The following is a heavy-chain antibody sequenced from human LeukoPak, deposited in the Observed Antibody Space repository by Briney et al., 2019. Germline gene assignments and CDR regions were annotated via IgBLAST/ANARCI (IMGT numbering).Heavy chain of an antibody. Sequence: ASVKVSCKTSGYTFSNYGMHWVRQAPRQSLEWMGWINTGNGNTKSSQKFQDRVTLTRGTSASTAYMELNSLSSEDTAVYYCARVPLDDASRHYYPHWGQGTLVTVSS. CDR3: ARVPLDDASRHYYPH. V-gene: IGHV1-3*04. CDR1: GYTFSNYG. CDR2: INTGNGNT. J-gene: IGHJ1*01. D-gene: IGHD3-10*01.